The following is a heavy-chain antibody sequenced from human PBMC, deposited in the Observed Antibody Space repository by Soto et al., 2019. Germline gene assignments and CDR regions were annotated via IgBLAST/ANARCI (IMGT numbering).Heavy chain of an antibody. V-gene: IGHV3-30*17. Sequence: PGGSLRLSCAASGFSLRDYGMHWVRQAPGKGLEYVAAVSDDGSEQYYADSVRGRFTISRDNSKNTLYLQLDRLTSEDTAVYYCARDPTGGYFHYDYWDQGALVTVSS. J-gene: IGHJ4*02. CDR1: GFSLRDYG. CDR3: ARDPTGGYFHYDY. D-gene: IGHD1-26*01. CDR2: VSDDGSEQ.